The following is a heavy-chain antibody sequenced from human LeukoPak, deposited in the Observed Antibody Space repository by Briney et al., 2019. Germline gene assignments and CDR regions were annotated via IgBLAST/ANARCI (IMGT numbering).Heavy chain of an antibody. CDR2: MSFDGSQ. Sequence: GGSLRLSCALSGRPFSSSIMHWVRQAPGKGLEWVAGMSFDGSQYYIDSVKGRFTISRDNSKNTLYLQMNSLRAEDTAVYYCARGRGLDYWGQGTLVTVSS. CDR3: ARGRGLDY. V-gene: IGHV3-30*03. CDR1: GRPFSSSI. J-gene: IGHJ4*02.